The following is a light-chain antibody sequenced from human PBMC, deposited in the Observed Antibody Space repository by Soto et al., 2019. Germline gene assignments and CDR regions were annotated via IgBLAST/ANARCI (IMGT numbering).Light chain of an antibody. J-gene: IGLJ3*02. Sequence: QSVLTQPASVSGSPGQSITISCTGTSRDVGGYDYVSWYQQHPGKAPKLMIYGVSSRPSGVSNRFSGSKSGNTASLTISGLQAEDEADYYCSSHTTSTTWVFGGGTKLTVL. CDR1: SRDVGGYDY. V-gene: IGLV2-14*01. CDR2: GVS. CDR3: SSHTTSTTWV.